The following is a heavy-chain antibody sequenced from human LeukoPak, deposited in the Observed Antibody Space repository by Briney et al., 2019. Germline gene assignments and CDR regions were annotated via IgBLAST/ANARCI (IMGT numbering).Heavy chain of an antibody. CDR3: AKDQVVRGAMGLFDY. J-gene: IGHJ4*02. D-gene: IGHD2-2*01. CDR2: FCGSGGST. V-gene: IGHV3-23*01. CDR1: GYPFSRYA. Sequence: GGSLRLSCAASGYPFSRYAMSWVREAPGKGGEWVSAFCGSGGSTYYADSVKGPDTLSRDKFKNTLYLQKNSLRAEDRAVYFYAKDQVVRGAMGLFDYWGQGTLVTVSS.